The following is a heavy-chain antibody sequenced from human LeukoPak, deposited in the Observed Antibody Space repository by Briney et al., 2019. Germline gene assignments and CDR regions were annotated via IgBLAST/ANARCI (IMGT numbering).Heavy chain of an antibody. V-gene: IGHV4-34*01. CDR3: ARRGSWTYYYAMDV. CDR1: GGSFNDYY. J-gene: IGHJ6*02. CDR2: IRHSGST. Sequence: SETLSLTCDVSGGSFNDYYWSWIRQAPGKGLEWIGEIRHSGSTNYNPSLKGRVTVSVDTFKKQFSLRLTSVTAADTAVYYCARRGSWTYYYAMDVWGQGTTVTVSS. D-gene: IGHD6-13*01.